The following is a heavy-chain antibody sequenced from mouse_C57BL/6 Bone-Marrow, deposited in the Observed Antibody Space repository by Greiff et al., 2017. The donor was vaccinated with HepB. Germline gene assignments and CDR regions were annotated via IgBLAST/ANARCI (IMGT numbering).Heavy chain of an antibody. J-gene: IGHJ3*01. CDR1: GFSLTSYG. D-gene: IGHD2-4*01. Sequence: VMLVESGPGLVQPSQSLSITCTVSGFSLTSYGVHWVRQSPGKGLEWLGVIWSGGSPDYNAAFISRLSISTDNSKSQVFFKMNSLQADDTAIYYCGRNCDYDAAWFAYWGQGTLVTVSA. CDR2: IWSGGSP. CDR3: GRNCDYDAAWFAY. V-gene: IGHV2-2*01.